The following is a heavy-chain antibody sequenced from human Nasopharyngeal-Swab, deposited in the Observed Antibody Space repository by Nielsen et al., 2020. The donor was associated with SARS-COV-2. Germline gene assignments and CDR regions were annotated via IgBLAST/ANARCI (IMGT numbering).Heavy chain of an antibody. J-gene: IGHJ4*02. V-gene: IGHV4-59*01. CDR1: GGSISSYY. CDR3: ATSPNYDFWRGFDY. CDR2: IHYSGST. Sequence: SETLSLTCTASGGSISSYYWSWIRQPPGKGLEWIGYIHYSGSTNYNPSLKSRVTISVDTSKNQFSLKLSSVTAADTAVYYCATSPNYDFWRGFDYWGQGTLVTVSS. D-gene: IGHD3-3*01.